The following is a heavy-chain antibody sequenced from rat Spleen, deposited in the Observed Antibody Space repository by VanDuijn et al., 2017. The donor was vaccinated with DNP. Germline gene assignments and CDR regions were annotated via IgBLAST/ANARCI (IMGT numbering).Heavy chain of an antibody. V-gene: IGHV5-31*01. Sequence: EVQLVESGGGLVQPGRSLKLSCVASGFTFNNYWMTWIRQVPGKGLEWVASISSSGGSTYYPDSVKGRFTISRDNAKNTLYLQMNSLRSEDTATYYCARTVMYTTDYYYPGVYFDYWGQGVMVTVSS. CDR3: ARTVMYTTDYYYPGVYFDY. J-gene: IGHJ2*01. CDR1: GFTFNNYW. D-gene: IGHD1-6*01. CDR2: ISSSGGST.